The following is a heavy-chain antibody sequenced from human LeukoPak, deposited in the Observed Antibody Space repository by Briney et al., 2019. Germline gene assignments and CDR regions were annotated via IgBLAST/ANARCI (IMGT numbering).Heavy chain of an antibody. CDR1: GFTFSSYG. CDR2: IWYDGSNK. CDR3: AREGSSGYYLDY. Sequence: GGSLRLSCAASGFTFSSYGMHWARQAPGKGLEWVAVIWYDGSNKYYADSVKGRFTISRDNSKNTLYLQMNSLRAEDTAVYYCAREGSSGYYLDYWGQGTLVTVSS. D-gene: IGHD3-22*01. J-gene: IGHJ4*02. V-gene: IGHV3-33*01.